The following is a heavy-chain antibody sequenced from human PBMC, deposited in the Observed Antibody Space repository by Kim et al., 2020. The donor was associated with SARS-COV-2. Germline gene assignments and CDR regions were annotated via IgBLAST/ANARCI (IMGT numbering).Heavy chain of an antibody. CDR1: GFTFSSYA. D-gene: IGHD6-13*01. J-gene: IGHJ6*02. Sequence: GGSLRLSCAASGFTFSSYAMHWVRQAPGKGLEWVAVISYDGSNKYYADSVKGRFTISRDNSKNTLYLQMNSLRAEDTAVYYCARDGQQQLVRYNYYYGMDVWGQGTTVTVSS. CDR3: ARDGQQQLVRYNYYYGMDV. CDR2: ISYDGSNK. V-gene: IGHV3-30*04.